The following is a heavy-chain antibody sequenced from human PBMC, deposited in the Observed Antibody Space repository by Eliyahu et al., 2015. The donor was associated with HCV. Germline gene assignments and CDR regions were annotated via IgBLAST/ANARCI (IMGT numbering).Heavy chain of an antibody. D-gene: IGHD2-8*02. J-gene: IGHJ5*02. CDR3: ARDRHCTGNVCPPYNWFDP. CDR2: INQDGSKT. CDR1: GFTFSSFW. Sequence: EVQLVESGGGLVQPGGSLRLSCAASGFTFSSFWMGWVRXAPGMGGVEWVANINQDGSKTYYVDSVRGRFTISRDNAKNSLYLQMNSLRAEDTAVYSCARDRHCTGNVCPPYNWFDPWGQGTLVTVSS. V-gene: IGHV3-7*01.